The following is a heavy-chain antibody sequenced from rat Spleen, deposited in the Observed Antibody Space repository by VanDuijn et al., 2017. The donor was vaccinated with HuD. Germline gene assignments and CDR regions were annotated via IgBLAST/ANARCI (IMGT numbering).Heavy chain of an antibody. CDR1: GFTFSDYY. CDR2: INYDGSSI. V-gene: IGHV5-29*01. CDR3: ARHSGGY. J-gene: IGHJ2*01. Sequence: EVQLVESDGGLVQPGGSLKLSCAASGFTFSDYYMAWVRQAPTKGLEWVATINYDGSSIYYRDSVKGRFTVSRDNAKSTLYLQMDSLRSEDTATYYCARHSGGYWGQGVMVTVSS. D-gene: IGHD1-11*01.